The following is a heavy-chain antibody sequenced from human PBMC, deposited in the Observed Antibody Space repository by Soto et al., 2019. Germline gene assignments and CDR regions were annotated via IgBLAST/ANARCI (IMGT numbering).Heavy chain of an antibody. D-gene: IGHD2-2*02. Sequence: VASVKVSCKASGGTFSSYAISWVRQAPGQGLEWMGGIIPIFGTANYAQKFQGRVTITADKSTSTAYMELSSLRSEDTAVYYCASGEPRYCSSTSCYTAYYFDYWGQGTLVTVSS. J-gene: IGHJ4*02. CDR2: IIPIFGTA. V-gene: IGHV1-69*06. CDR3: ASGEPRYCSSTSCYTAYYFDY. CDR1: GGTFSSYA.